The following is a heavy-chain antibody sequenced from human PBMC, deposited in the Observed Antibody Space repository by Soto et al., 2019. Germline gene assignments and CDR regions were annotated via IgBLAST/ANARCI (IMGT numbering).Heavy chain of an antibody. CDR1: GDSVRSYY. J-gene: IGHJ6*02. Sequence: QVQLQESGPGLVKPSETLSLTCTVSGDSVRSYYWSWIRQPPGKGLEWIWFISYTGGTYYNPSLKSRVAMSVNTPKDQFALKLSSGIAADPAVSYLAGERGYGHYATIPYFYGLDVWGQGTTVTVSS. D-gene: IGHD4-17*01. CDR3: AGERGYGHYATIPYFYGLDV. CDR2: ISYTGGT. V-gene: IGHV4-59*02.